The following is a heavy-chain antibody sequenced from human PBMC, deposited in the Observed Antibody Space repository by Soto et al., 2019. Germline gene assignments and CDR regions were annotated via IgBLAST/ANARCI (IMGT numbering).Heavy chain of an antibody. D-gene: IGHD3-10*01. J-gene: IGHJ5*02. CDR2: TYSGGAT. CDR1: GITVSTSY. CDR3: ATSLLWFGELRS. V-gene: IGHV3-66*01. Sequence: EVQLVESGGGLVQPGGSLRLSCAASGITVSTSYMSWVRQAPGKGLEWVSLTYSGGATYYAVSVKGRFSISRDNFNNTVYLQMNSLRAEDTAMYYCATSLLWFGELRSWGQGTLVTVSS.